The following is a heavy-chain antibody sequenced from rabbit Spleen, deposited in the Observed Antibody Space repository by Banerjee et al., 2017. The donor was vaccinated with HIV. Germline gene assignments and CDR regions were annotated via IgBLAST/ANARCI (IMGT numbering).Heavy chain of an antibody. CDR1: GFSFSNKAV. CDR2: IYAGSSGDT. Sequence: QEQLKESGGGLVKPEGSLKLSCTASGFSFSNKAVMCWVRQAPGKGLEWIACIYAGSSGDTYYASWAKGRFTISKTSSTTVTLQMTSLTAADTATYFCASGYSDIYFNLWGQGTLVTVS. D-gene: IGHD1-1*01. J-gene: IGHJ4*01. V-gene: IGHV1S45*01. CDR3: ASGYSDIYFNL.